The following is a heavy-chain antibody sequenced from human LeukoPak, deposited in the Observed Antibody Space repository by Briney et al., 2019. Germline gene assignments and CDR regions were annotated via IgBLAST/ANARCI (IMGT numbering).Heavy chain of an antibody. V-gene: IGHV1-18*01. CDR2: ISAYNGDT. D-gene: IGHD2-2*01. J-gene: IGHJ3*02. Sequence: ASVKVSCKASGYTFTNYGITWVRQAPGQGLEWMGWISAYNGDTNYAQRFQGRITMTTDTSTTTAYMELRSLRSDDTAVYYCARGYVVVEGYDAFDIWGQGTMVTVSS. CDR1: GYTFTNYG. CDR3: ARGYVVVEGYDAFDI.